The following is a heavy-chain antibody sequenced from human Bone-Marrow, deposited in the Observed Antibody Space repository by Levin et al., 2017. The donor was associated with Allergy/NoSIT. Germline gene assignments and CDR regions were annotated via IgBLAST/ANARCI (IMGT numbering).Heavy chain of an antibody. CDR2: IGYSGST. CDR3: VRHLHEPFFDY. CDR1: GDSISRNTGSHY. V-gene: IGHV4-39*01. D-gene: IGHD3-3*02. Sequence: SETLSLTCTVSGDSISRNTGSHYWGWVRQPPGKGLEWIGSIGYSGSTYYPASLKSRVTISVDSSKNQFYLNLKSLTAADTADYYCVRHLHEPFFDYWGQGTPVTVSS. J-gene: IGHJ4*02.